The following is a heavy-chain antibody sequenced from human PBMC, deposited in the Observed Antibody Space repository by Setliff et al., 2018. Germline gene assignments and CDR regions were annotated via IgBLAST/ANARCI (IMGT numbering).Heavy chain of an antibody. CDR3: ARGSRGFDY. V-gene: IGHV1-3*01. CDR2: INPGNGNT. CDR1: GYTFTNYG. J-gene: IGHJ4*02. Sequence: ASVKVSCKASGYTFTNYGINWVRQAPGQRLEWMGWINPGNGNTKYSKNFQDRVAITRDTSASTAYMELSSLTSEDTAVYFCARGSRGFDYWGQGALVTVSS.